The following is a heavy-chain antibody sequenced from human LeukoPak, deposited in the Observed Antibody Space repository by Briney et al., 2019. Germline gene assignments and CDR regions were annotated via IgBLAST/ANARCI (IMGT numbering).Heavy chain of an antibody. V-gene: IGHV3-48*01. CDR3: ARLSFQLLYYRDV. CDR1: GFTFTSYS. D-gene: IGHD2-2*01. CDR2: ISSSSSNI. J-gene: IGHJ6*03. Sequence: GGPLRLSCAASGFTFTSYSTNWVRQGPGKGLKGVSYISSSSSNIYYADPVKGRFPISGDNPKNSLNLKRNTLRPRNTPVYSCARLSFQLLYYRDVWAKGTADSVSS.